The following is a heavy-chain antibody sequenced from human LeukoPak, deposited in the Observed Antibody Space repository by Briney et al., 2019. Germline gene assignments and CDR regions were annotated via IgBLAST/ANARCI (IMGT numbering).Heavy chain of an antibody. J-gene: IGHJ4*02. CDR1: GFTFSSYE. CDR2: ISSSGSTI. V-gene: IGHV3-48*03. Sequence: GGSLRLSCAASGFTFSSYEMNWVRQAPGKGLEWVSYISSSGSTIYYADSVKGRFTISRDNAENSLYLQMNSLRAEDTAVYYCARSMVRGVIIGGFDYWGQGTLVTVSS. D-gene: IGHD3-10*01. CDR3: ARSMVRGVIIGGFDY.